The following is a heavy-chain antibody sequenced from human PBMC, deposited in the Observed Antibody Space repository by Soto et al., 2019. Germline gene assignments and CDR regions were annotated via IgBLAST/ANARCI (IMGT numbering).Heavy chain of an antibody. D-gene: IGHD6-13*01. Sequence: EVLLVESGGDLVEPGGSLRLSCAASGITFSNAWMNWVRQAPGKGLEYIGRIRSKTDGGTTEYAAPVEGRLTISRDDSKNTLYLKMGGLKTEDTAVYYCTTTRPGTNVFDNWGQGTLVTVSS. CDR1: GITFSNAW. J-gene: IGHJ3*02. CDR3: TTTRPGTNVFDN. V-gene: IGHV3-15*01. CDR2: IRSKTDGGTT.